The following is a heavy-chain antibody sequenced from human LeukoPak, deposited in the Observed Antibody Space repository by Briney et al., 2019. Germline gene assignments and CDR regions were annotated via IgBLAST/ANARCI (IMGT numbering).Heavy chain of an antibody. V-gene: IGHV4-38-2*02. CDR1: GYTINSGYY. D-gene: IGHD5-24*01. CDR3: VERGAFDI. J-gene: IGHJ3*02. CDR2: TTQSGTT. Sequence: SETLSLTCNVSGYTINSGYYWSWIRQSPGNGLEWIGETTQSGTTDYNPSLKDRVTISVDTSKNQFSLKLTSVTAADTAVYYCVERGAFDIWGQGTMVTVSS.